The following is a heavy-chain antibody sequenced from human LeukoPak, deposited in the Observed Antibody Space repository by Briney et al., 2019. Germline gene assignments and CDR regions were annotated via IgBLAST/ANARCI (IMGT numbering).Heavy chain of an antibody. CDR1: GYTFTGYY. V-gene: IGHV1-2*02. D-gene: IGHD2-2*01. CDR3: ARDLVGYCSSTSFFDLGY. CDR2: INPNSGGT. J-gene: IGHJ4*02. Sequence: GSVKVSCKASGYTFTGYYMHWVRQAPGQGLEWMGWINPNSGGTNYAQKFQGRVTMTRDTSISTAYMELSRLRSDDTAVYYCARDLVGYCSSTSFFDLGYWGEGTLVSVST.